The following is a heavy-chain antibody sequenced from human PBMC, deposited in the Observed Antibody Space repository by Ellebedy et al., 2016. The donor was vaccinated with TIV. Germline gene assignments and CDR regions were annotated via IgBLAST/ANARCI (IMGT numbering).Heavy chain of an antibody. CDR2: IYYSGST. CDR1: GASISSYY. V-gene: IGHV4-59*01. J-gene: IGHJ4*02. Sequence: SETLSLTCTVSGASISSYYWSWFRQPAGKGLEWIGYIYYSGSTNYNPSLKSRVTISVDTSKNQFSLKLSSVTAADTAVYYCARVARSGAIAAAAYYFDYWGQGTLVTVSS. CDR3: ARVARSGAIAAAAYYFDY. D-gene: IGHD6-13*01.